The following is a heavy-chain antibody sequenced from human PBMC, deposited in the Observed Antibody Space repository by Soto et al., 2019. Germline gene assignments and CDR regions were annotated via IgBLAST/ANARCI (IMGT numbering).Heavy chain of an antibody. D-gene: IGHD3-22*01. CDR3: ARNGDSSDYRGWFDP. Sequence: EVQLVESGGGLVQPGGSLRLSCAASGFTVSSNYMSWVRQAPGKGLGWVSVIYSGGTTYYADSVKGRFTISRDNSKNTLYLQMNSLRAEDRSVYYCARNGDSSDYRGWFDPWGQGTLVTVSS. CDR2: IYSGGTT. V-gene: IGHV3-66*01. J-gene: IGHJ5*02. CDR1: GFTVSSNY.